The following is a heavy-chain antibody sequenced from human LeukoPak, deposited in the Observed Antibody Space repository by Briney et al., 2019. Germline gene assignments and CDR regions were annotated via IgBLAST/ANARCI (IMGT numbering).Heavy chain of an antibody. V-gene: IGHV3-23*01. CDR3: AKDVHYDSSGYYVY. CDR1: GFTFSSYS. CDR2: ISGSGGST. Sequence: GGSLRLSCAASGFTFSSYSMNWVRQAPGKGLEWVSAISGSGGSTYYADSVKGRFTISRDNSKNTLYLQMNSLRAEDTAVYYCAKDVHYDSSGYYVYWGQGTLVTVSS. D-gene: IGHD3-22*01. J-gene: IGHJ4*02.